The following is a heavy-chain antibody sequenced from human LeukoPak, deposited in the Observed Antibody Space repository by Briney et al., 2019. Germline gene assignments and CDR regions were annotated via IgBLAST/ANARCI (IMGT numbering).Heavy chain of an antibody. CDR2: ISSSGSTI. D-gene: IGHD3-9*01. CDR3: VAITYYDILTGSGPSYYFDY. J-gene: IGHJ4*02. Sequence: GGSLRLFCAASGFTFSSYEMNWVRQAPGKGLEWVSYISSSGSTIYYADSVKGRFTISRDNAKNSLYLQMNSLRAEDTAVYYCVAITYYDILTGSGPSYYFDYWGQGTLVTVSS. CDR1: GFTFSSYE. V-gene: IGHV3-48*03.